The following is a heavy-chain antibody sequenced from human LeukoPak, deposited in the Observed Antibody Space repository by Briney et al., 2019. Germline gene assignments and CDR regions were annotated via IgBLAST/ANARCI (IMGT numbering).Heavy chain of an antibody. CDR3: ARREWELLGSHWFDP. D-gene: IGHD1-26*01. V-gene: IGHV1-2*02. CDR1: GYTFTGYY. Sequence: ASVKVSCKASGYTFTGYYMHWVRQAPGQGLEWMGWINPNSGGTNYAQKFQGRVTMTRDTSISTAYMELSRLRSDDTAVYYCARREWELLGSHWFDPWGQGTLVTVSS. CDR2: INPNSGGT. J-gene: IGHJ5*02.